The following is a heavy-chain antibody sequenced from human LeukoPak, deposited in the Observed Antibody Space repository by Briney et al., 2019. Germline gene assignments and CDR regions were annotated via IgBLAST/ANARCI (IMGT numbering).Heavy chain of an antibody. V-gene: IGHV4-34*01. CDR3: ARGHYTHYYGSGSYYPSDFDY. D-gene: IGHD3-10*01. CDR1: GGSFSGYY. J-gene: IGHJ4*02. CDR2: TNHSGST. Sequence: SETLSLTCAVYGGSFSGYYWSWIRQPPGKGLEWIGETNHSGSTNYNPSLKSRVTISVDTSKNQFSLKLSSVTAADTAVYYCARGHYTHYYGSGSYYPSDFDYWGQGTLVTVSS.